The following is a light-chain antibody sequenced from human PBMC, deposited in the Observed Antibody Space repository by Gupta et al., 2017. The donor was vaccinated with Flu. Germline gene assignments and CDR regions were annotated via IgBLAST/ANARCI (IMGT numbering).Light chain of an antibody. CDR2: DAS. J-gene: IGKJ4*01. Sequence: EIVLTQSPATLSVSPGDGATLSCRASQSIDTNLAWFQQKPGQAPRLLIYDASTRAPGVTGRFSGSGAGTEFILTISSRQSEDFEGYDGQQYNKWVFGGGTKVEIK. CDR1: QSIDTN. V-gene: IGKV3-15*01. CDR3: QQYNKWV.